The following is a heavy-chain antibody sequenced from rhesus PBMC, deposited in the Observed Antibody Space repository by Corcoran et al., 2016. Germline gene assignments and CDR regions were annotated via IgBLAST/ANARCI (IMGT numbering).Heavy chain of an antibody. D-gene: IGHD6-31*01. CDR1: GGSISGGYG. J-gene: IGHJ4*01. CDR2: IYSSSGNT. CDR3: ARERGPRTRYSSGWYYFDY. Sequence: QVQLQESGPGLLKPSETLSLTCAVSGGSISGGYGRGWIRQPPGQGLEWIGSIYSSSGNTYYNPSLKSRVTISTDTSKNQFSLKLSSVTAADTAVYYCARERGPRTRYSSGWYYFDYWGQGVLVTVSS. V-gene: IGHV4S7*01.